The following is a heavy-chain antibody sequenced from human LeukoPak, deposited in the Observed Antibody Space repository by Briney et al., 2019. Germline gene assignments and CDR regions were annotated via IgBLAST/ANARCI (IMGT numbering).Heavy chain of an antibody. J-gene: IGHJ5*02. V-gene: IGHV1-24*01. Sequence: ASVKVSCKVSGYTLTEFSMHWVRQAPGKGLEWMGGFDPEDGETIYAQKFQGRVTMTEDTSTDTAYMELSSLRSEDTAVYYCATGDYMSRNWFDPWGQGTLVTVSS. CDR2: FDPEDGET. CDR3: ATGDYMSRNWFDP. CDR1: GYTLTEFS. D-gene: IGHD4-17*01.